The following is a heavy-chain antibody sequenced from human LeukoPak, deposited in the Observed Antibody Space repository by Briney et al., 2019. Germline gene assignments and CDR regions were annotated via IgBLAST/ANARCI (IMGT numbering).Heavy chain of an antibody. J-gene: IGHJ6*03. V-gene: IGHV4-59*11. CDR2: IYYSRST. D-gene: IGHD3-3*01. CDR3: ARGDYDFWSGYYKSSDYYYYMDV. CDR1: GGSISSHY. Sequence: SETLSLTCTVSGGSISSHYWSWIRQPPGKGLEWIGYIYYSRSTNYNPSLKSRVTISVDTSKNQFPLKLSSVTAADTAVYYCARGDYDFWSGYYKSSDYYYYMDVWGKGTTVTVSS.